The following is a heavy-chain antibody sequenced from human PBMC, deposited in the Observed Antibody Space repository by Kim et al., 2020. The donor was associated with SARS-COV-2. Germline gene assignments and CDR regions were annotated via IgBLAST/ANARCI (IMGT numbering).Heavy chain of an antibody. D-gene: IGHD2-2*01. J-gene: IGHJ4*02. V-gene: IGHV3-23*01. CDR3: AKGPAAASLLCFDY. Sequence: ADSGKGRFTHSRDNSKHALYLQMNSLRAEDTAVYYCAKGPAAASLLCFDYWGQGTLVTVSS.